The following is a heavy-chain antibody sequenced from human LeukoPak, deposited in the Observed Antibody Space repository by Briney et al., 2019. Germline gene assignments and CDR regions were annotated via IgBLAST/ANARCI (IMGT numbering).Heavy chain of an antibody. D-gene: IGHD5-24*01. CDR1: GGSISSGSYY. CDR3: ARDRDGYNFRFDY. J-gene: IGHJ4*02. CDR2: IYTSGST. Sequence: SQTLSLTCTVSGGSISSGSYYWSWIRQPAGKGLEWIGRIYTSGSTNYNPSLKSRVTISLDTSKNQFSLRLNSVTAADTAVYYCARDRDGYNFRFDYWGQGTLVTVSS. V-gene: IGHV4-61*02.